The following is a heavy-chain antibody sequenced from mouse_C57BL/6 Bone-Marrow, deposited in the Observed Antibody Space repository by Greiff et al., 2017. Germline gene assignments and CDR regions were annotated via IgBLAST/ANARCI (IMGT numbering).Heavy chain of an antibody. Sequence: EVKLMESGGGLVKPGGSLKLSCAASGFTFSSYAMSWVRQTPEKRLEWVATISDGGSYTFYPDNVKGRFHISRDNAKNNLYLQMRHLKSEHTAMYYCARVRAGTGFAYWGQGTLVTVSA. CDR3: ARVRAGTGFAY. J-gene: IGHJ3*01. V-gene: IGHV5-4*03. CDR2: ISDGGSYT. D-gene: IGHD4-1*01. CDR1: GFTFSSYA.